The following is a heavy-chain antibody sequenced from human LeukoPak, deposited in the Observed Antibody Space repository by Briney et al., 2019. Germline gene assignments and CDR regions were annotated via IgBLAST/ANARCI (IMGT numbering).Heavy chain of an antibody. CDR2: IYSGGST. V-gene: IGHV3-53*01. CDR3: ARDEVKFDY. CDR1: GFTASTNY. J-gene: IGHJ4*02. D-gene: IGHD4-23*01. Sequence: GGSLRPSCEASGFTASTNYMSWVRQAPGKGLEWVSVIYSGGSTYYADSVKGRFTISRDNAKNSLYLQMNSLRAEDTAVYYCARDEVKFDYWGQGTLVTVSS.